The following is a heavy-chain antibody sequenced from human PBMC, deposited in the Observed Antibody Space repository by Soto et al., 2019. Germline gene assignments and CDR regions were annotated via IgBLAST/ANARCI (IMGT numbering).Heavy chain of an antibody. Sequence: SETLSLTCTVSGGSISSYYWSWIRQPPGKGLEWIGYIYYSGSTNYNPSLKSRVTISVDTSKNQFSLKLSSVTAADTAVYYCARTPGLGYSSGWAFDYWGQGTLVTVSS. CDR1: GGSISSYY. D-gene: IGHD6-19*01. V-gene: IGHV4-59*01. CDR3: ARTPGLGYSSGWAFDY. J-gene: IGHJ4*02. CDR2: IYYSGST.